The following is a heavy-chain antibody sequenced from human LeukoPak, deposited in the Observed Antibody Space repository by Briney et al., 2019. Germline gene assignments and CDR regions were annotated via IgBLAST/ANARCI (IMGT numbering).Heavy chain of an antibody. CDR3: ASKLTSGY. D-gene: IGHD4-17*01. CDR1: GFTVTSNY. V-gene: IGHV3-66*01. CDR2: IYSGGTT. J-gene: IGHJ4*02. Sequence: PGGSLRLSCVVSGFTVTSNYMSWVRQAPGKGLEWVSVIYSGGTTNYADSVKGRSTVYRDNSKNALYLQMNSLRAEDTAVYYCASKLTSGYWGQGTLVTVSS.